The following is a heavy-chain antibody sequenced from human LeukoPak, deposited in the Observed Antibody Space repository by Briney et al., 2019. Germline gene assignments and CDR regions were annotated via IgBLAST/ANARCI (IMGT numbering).Heavy chain of an antibody. J-gene: IGHJ5*02. V-gene: IGHV4-61*01. CDR1: GGSVSSSNYY. D-gene: IGHD6-19*01. Sequence: PSETLSLTCTVSGGSVSSSNYYWSWIRQPPGKGLEWIGYIYYSGTTNYNPSLKSRVTISVDTSENQFSLKLSSVTAADTAVYYCAKDTGYSSGWYLNWFDPWGQGTLVTVSS. CDR3: AKDTGYSSGWYLNWFDP. CDR2: IYYSGTT.